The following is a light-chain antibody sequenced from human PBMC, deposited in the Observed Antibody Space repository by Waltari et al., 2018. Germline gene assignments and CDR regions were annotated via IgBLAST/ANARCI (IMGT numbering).Light chain of an antibody. CDR2: DVT. CDR3: TSYTSSTTTPYV. Sequence: QSALTQPASVSGSPGQSITISCTGTFSDVGRYDYVSWYQQHPGKAPKLLIHDVTDRPSGVAYRFSGSKSGNTASLTISGLQADDEADYYCTSYTSSTTTPYVFGTGTQVTV. CDR1: FSDVGRYDY. J-gene: IGLJ1*01. V-gene: IGLV2-14*03.